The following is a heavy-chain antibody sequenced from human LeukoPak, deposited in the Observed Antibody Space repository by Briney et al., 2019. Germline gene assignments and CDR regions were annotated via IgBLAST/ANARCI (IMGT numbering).Heavy chain of an antibody. CDR1: GFTFDDYA. Sequence: GGSLRLSCAASGFTFDDYAMHWVRQAPGKGLEWVSGISWNSGSIGYADSVKGRFTISRDNAKNSLYLQMNSLRAEDTALYYCAKDYGDYPQKLYYFDYWGQGTLVTVSS. V-gene: IGHV3-9*01. D-gene: IGHD4-17*01. CDR2: ISWNSGSI. J-gene: IGHJ4*02. CDR3: AKDYGDYPQKLYYFDY.